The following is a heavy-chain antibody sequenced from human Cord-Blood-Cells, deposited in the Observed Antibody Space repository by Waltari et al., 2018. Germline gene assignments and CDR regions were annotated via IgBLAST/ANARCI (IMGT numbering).Heavy chain of an antibody. CDR1: GGSISSYY. Sequence: QVQLQESGPGLVKPSETLSLTCPVSGGSISSYYWSWTRQPPGKGLGGIGYIYYSGSTNYNPSLKSRVTISVDTSKNQFSLKLSSVTAADTAVYYCASGSYCSSTSCYYYYYYYMDVWGIGTTVTVSS. CDR3: ASGSYCSSTSCYYYYYYYMDV. CDR2: IYYSGST. D-gene: IGHD2-2*01. J-gene: IGHJ6*03. V-gene: IGHV4-59*01.